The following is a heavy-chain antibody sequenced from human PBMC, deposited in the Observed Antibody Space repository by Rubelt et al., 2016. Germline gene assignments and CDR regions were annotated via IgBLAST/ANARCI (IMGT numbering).Heavy chain of an antibody. CDR1: GFTFRDYA. J-gene: IGHJ4*02. D-gene: IGHD2-2*02. CDR3: AKDRARIPPGDTDY. Sequence: EVLLVQSGGGLVEPGGSLRLSCAASGFTFRDYAINWVRQAPGKGLEWVSGIGGSGDTTYYADSVKGRFNISRDNSKNTVDLQMNSLRAEDTAVYYCAKDRARIPPGDTDYWGQGTLVTVSS. CDR2: IGGSGDTT. V-gene: IGHV3-23*04.